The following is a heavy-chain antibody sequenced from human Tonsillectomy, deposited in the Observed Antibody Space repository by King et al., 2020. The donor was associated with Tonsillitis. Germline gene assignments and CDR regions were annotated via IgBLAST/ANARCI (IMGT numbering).Heavy chain of an antibody. CDR1: GFTFSSYW. CDR2: INSDGSST. D-gene: IGHD1-26*01. J-gene: IGHJ4*02. V-gene: IGHV3-74*01. CDR3: VRGGSGSYYHIDY. Sequence: VQLVESGGGLVQPGGSLRLSCAASGFTFSSYWMHWVRQAPGKGLIWVSRINSDGSSTNYADSGKGRFTTSRDNAKNTLYLQMNSLRVEDTAVYYCVRGGSGSYYHIDYWGQGTLVTVSS.